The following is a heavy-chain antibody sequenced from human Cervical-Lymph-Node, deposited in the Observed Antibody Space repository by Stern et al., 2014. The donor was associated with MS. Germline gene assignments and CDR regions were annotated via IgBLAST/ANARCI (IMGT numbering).Heavy chain of an antibody. D-gene: IGHD3-10*01. CDR3: ARGSGDNWFGP. Sequence: QMQLVQYGAEVKKPGSSVKVSCKSSGGISWVRQAPGQGLEWMGGVIPFVGTSNYAQKFQGRVTITADPSTNTTYLHLSRLTSADTAVYYCARGSGDNWFGPWGQGTLVTVSS. CDR2: VIPFVGTS. J-gene: IGHJ5*02. CDR1: GG. V-gene: IGHV1-69*01.